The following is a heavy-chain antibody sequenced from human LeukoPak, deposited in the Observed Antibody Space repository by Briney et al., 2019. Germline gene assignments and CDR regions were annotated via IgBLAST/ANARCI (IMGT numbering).Heavy chain of an antibody. D-gene: IGHD3-22*01. Sequence: ASVKVSCKASGYTFTGYYMHWVRQAPGQGLEWMGWINPNSGGTNYAQKFQGRVTMTRDTSISTAYMELRSLRSDDTAVYYCARDYYDSSGYYFDYWGQGTLVTVSS. J-gene: IGHJ4*02. CDR3: ARDYYDSSGYYFDY. CDR2: INPNSGGT. V-gene: IGHV1-2*02. CDR1: GYTFTGYY.